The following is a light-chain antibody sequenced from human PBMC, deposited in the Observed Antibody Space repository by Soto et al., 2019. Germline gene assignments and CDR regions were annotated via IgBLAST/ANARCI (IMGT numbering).Light chain of an antibody. CDR3: SSYTISSTYV. V-gene: IGLV2-14*01. CDR1: ASDVGGYHY. Sequence: QSALTQPASVSGSPGQSIAISCTGTASDVGGYHYVSWYQQYPGKVPKLIISDVSNRPSGVSDRFSGSKSGNTASLTISGLQAEDEADYYCSSYTISSTYVFGTGTKATVL. J-gene: IGLJ1*01. CDR2: DVS.